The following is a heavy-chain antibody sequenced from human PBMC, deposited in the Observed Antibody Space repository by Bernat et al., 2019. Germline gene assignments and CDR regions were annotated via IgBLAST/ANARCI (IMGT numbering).Heavy chain of an antibody. V-gene: IGHV3-11*06. J-gene: IGHJ3*02. CDR3: ARGRLPTAGIDAFDI. CDR2: NTGSSYT. D-gene: IGHD3-10*01. CDR1: GFTFSDYY. Sequence: QVQLVESGGGLVKPGGSLRLSCAASGFTFSDYYMNWIRQAPGKGLEWVSYNTGSSYTNYADSVKGRFTISRDNAKNSLFLQMNSLRAEDTAVYYCARGRLPTAGIDAFDIWGQGTMVTVSS.